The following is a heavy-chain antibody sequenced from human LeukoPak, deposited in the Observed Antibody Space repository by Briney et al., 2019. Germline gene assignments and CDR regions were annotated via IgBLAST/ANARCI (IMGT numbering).Heavy chain of an antibody. CDR3: AKAQGSSSWPYYYYYYMDV. CDR1: GFTFSSYG. D-gene: IGHD6-13*01. Sequence: GGSLRLSCAASGFTFSSYGMHWVRQAPGKGLEWVAVIWYDGSNKYYADSVKGRFTISRDNYKNTLYLQMNSLRAEDTAVYYCAKAQGSSSWPYYYYYYMDVWGKGTTVTVSS. CDR2: IWYDGSNK. J-gene: IGHJ6*03. V-gene: IGHV3-33*06.